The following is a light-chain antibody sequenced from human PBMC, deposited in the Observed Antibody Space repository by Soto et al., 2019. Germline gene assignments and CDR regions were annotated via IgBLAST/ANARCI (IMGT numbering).Light chain of an antibody. CDR2: RNN. J-gene: IGLJ1*01. CDR1: SSNIGTNY. Sequence: SVLTQSPSASGTPGQMVTISCSGSSSNIGTNYVYWYQHLPGAAPQLIIYRNNERPSEVPDRFSGSKSGTSASLAISRLRSEDEADYYCAAWDDSLSGYVFATGTKVTVL. CDR3: AAWDDSLSGYV. V-gene: IGLV1-47*01.